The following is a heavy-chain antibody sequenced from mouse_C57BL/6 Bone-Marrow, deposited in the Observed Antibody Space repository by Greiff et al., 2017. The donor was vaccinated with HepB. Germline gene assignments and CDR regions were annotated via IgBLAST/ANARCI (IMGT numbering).Heavy chain of an antibody. CDR2: IDPANGNT. CDR3: ASPYYGSSYPFDY. D-gene: IGHD1-1*01. V-gene: IGHV14-3*01. J-gene: IGHJ2*01. CDR1: GFNIKNTY. Sequence: VQLQQSVAELVRPGASVKLSCTASGFNIKNTYMHWVKQRPEQGLEWIGRIDPANGNTKYAPKFKGKATITADTSSNTAYLQLSSLTSEDTAIYYCASPYYGSSYPFDYWGQGTTLTVSS.